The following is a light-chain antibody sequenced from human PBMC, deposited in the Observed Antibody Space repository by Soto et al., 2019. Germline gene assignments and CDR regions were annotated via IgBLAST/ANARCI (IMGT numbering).Light chain of an antibody. CDR1: NNDVGGYNY. J-gene: IGLJ3*02. CDR3: SSYTSSRTWV. CDR2: EVS. V-gene: IGLV2-14*01. Sequence: QSVLTQPASVSGSPGQSITISCTGTNNDVGGYNYVCWYQQHPGKAPKLMIYEVSNRPSGVSDRFSGSKSGTTASLTISGLQAEDEADYYCSSYTSSRTWVFGGGTKLTVL.